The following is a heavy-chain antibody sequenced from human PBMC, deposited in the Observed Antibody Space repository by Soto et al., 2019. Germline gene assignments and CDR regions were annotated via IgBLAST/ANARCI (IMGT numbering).Heavy chain of an antibody. CDR3: SSWNPGY. Sequence: VQLVESGGGVVQPGRSLRLSCAASGFTFSSYGMHWVRQAPGKGLEWVAVISYDGSNKYYADSVKGRFTISRDNSKNTLYLQMNSLRAEDTAVYYCSSWNPGYWGQGTLVTVSS. D-gene: IGHD1-1*01. V-gene: IGHV3-30*03. J-gene: IGHJ4*02. CDR2: ISYDGSNK. CDR1: GFTFSSYG.